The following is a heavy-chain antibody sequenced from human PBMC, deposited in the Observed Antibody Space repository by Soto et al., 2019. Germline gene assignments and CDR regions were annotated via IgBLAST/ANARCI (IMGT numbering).Heavy chain of an antibody. J-gene: IGHJ4*02. D-gene: IGHD1-26*01. CDR3: ARAPGSGRWELYY. CDR2: IYYSGST. Sequence: QVQLQESGPGLVKPSQTLSLTCTVSGGSISSGGYYWSWIRQHPGKGLEWIGYIYYSGSTYYNPSLKSRVTIAVVPSKNQFSLKLSSVTAADTAVYYWARAPGSGRWELYYWGQGTLVTVSS. V-gene: IGHV4-31*03. CDR1: GGSISSGGYY.